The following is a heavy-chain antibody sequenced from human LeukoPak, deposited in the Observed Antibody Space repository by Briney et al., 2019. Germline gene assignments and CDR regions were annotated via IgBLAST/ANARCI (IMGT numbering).Heavy chain of an antibody. CDR1: GGSFSGYY. CDR3: ARLRGWIEDY. J-gene: IGHJ4*02. D-gene: IGHD6-19*01. Sequence: PSETLSLTCAVYGGSFSGYYWSWIRQPPGKGLEWIGEINHRGSTNYNPSLKSRVTISVDTSKNQFSLKLSSVTAADPAVYYCARLRGWIEDYWGQGTLVTVSS. V-gene: IGHV4-34*01. CDR2: INHRGST.